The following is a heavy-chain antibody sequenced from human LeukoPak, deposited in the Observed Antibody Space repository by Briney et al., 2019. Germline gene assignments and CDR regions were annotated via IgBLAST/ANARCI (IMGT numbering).Heavy chain of an antibody. Sequence: SETLSLTCTVSGGSISSSAYYWGWIRQPPGKGPEWIANMYYGGDNYYNPSLKSRLTLSADTSKNQLSLKLSSVTAADTAVYYCARPAAAGIEAFDIWGQGTMVIVSS. V-gene: IGHV4-39*01. J-gene: IGHJ3*02. D-gene: IGHD6-13*01. CDR2: MYYGGDN. CDR3: ARPAAAGIEAFDI. CDR1: GGSISSSAYY.